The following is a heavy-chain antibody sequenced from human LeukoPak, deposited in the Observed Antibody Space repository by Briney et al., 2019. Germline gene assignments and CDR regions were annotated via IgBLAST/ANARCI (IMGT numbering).Heavy chain of an antibody. D-gene: IGHD3-16*01. J-gene: IGHJ2*01. V-gene: IGHV1-18*01. CDR2: ISAYNGNT. Sequence: GASGKVSCKASGYTFTSYGISWVRQAPGQGLEWMGGISAYNGNTNYAQKLQGRVTMTTDTSTSTAYMELRSLRSDDTAVYYCARRSSRLYWYFDLWGRGTLVTVSS. CDR1: GYTFTSYG. CDR3: ARRSSRLYWYFDL.